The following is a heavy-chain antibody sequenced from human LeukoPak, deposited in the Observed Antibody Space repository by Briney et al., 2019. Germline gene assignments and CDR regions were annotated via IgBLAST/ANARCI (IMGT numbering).Heavy chain of an antibody. CDR3: ARDALVGPAAYYYYMDV. D-gene: IGHD2-2*01. V-gene: IGHV6-1*01. CDR1: GDSVSSNSAA. CDR2: TYYRSKWYN. J-gene: IGHJ6*03. Sequence: SQTLSLTCAISGDSVSSNSAAWNWIRQSPSRGLEWLGRTYYRSKWYNDYAVSVKSRITINPDTSKNQFSLQLNSVTPEDTAVYYCARDALVGPAAYYYYMDVWGKGTTVTVSS.